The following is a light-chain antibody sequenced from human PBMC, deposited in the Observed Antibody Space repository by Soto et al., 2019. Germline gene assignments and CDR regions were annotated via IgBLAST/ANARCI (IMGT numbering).Light chain of an antibody. V-gene: IGKV3-20*01. CDR1: QSISSTF. J-gene: IGKJ1*01. Sequence: EIVLTQSPGTLSLSPGEGATLSCRASQSISSTFLAWYQHKPGQAPRVLIYGASRRAAGIPDSFSGSGSGTDFTLTISRLEHEDFAVYYRQQGESSLTFGRGTKVEMK. CDR3: QQGESSLT. CDR2: GAS.